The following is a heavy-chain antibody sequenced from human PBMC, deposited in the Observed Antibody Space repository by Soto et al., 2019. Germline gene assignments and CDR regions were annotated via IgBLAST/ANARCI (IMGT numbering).Heavy chain of an antibody. Sequence: QPPGKGLQWIGSINYSGNTDYSPSPKGRVSISVDTSKNQLSLTLSSVTAADTAVYFCARHYPMFNNCLDSWGQVTLVTVSS. V-gene: IGHV4-39*01. J-gene: IGHJ5*01. CDR3: ARHYPMFNNCLDS. D-gene: IGHD3-10*02. CDR2: INYSGNT.